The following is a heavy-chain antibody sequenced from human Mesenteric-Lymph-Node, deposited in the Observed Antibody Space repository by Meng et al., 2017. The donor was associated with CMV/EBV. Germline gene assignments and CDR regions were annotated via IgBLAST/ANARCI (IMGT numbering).Heavy chain of an antibody. CDR1: GFTFSSYS. CDR3: VRDVVEDSGTLDA. Sequence: GGSLRLSCAASGFTFSSYSMNWVRQAPGKGLEWVSYISSSGSTIYYADSVKGRFTISRDNAKNSLYLQMNSLRAEDTAVYYCVRDVVEDSGTLDAWGQGTLVTVSS. J-gene: IGHJ5*02. D-gene: IGHD1-26*01. V-gene: IGHV3-48*04. CDR2: ISSSGSTI.